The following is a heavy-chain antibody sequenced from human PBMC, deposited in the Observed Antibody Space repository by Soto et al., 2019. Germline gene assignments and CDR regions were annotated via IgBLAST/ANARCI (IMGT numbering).Heavy chain of an antibody. CDR1: GFTFSSYA. D-gene: IGHD2-15*01. V-gene: IGHV3-23*01. Sequence: PGGSLRLSCAASGFTFSSYAMSWVRQAPGKGLEWVSAISGSGGSTYYADSVKGRFTISRDNSKNTLYLQMNSLRAEDTAVYFCAREVVLTKWSFDNWGQGISVTVSS. J-gene: IGHJ4*02. CDR2: ISGSGGST. CDR3: AREVVLTKWSFDN.